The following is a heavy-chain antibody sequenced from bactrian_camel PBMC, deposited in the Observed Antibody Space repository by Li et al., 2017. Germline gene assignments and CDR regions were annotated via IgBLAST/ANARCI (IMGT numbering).Heavy chain of an antibody. D-gene: IGHD6*01. J-gene: IGHJ4*01. Sequence: HVQLVESGGGSVQAGGSLTLSCEATGYSEGTHSCMGWFRQAPGKEREGVAAIDPDGSTSYADSVKGRFSISKDNVKNTAYLHMSSVKPEDAAMYYCAAVAVVAGTTCLAPPTRVRRYWGQGTQVTVS. CDR3: AAVAVVAGTTCLAPPTRVRRY. CDR2: IDPDGST. CDR1: GYSEGTHS. V-gene: IGHV3S53*01.